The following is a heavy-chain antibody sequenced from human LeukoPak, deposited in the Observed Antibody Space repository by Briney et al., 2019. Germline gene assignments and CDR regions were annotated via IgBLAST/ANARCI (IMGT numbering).Heavy chain of an antibody. Sequence: GGSLRLSCAASGFTFSDYYMGWIRQAPGKGLEWVSYISSSGSTIYYADSVKGRFTISRDNAKNSLYLQMNSLRAEDTAVYYCARDMAAAAALDYWGQGTLVTVSS. V-gene: IGHV3-11*04. CDR1: GFTFSDYY. D-gene: IGHD6-13*01. CDR2: ISSSGSTI. J-gene: IGHJ4*02. CDR3: ARDMAAAAALDY.